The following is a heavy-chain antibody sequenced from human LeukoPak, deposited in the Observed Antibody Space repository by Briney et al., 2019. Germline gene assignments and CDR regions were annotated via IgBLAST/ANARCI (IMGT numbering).Heavy chain of an antibody. CDR3: AKGHSRGSSYYYGMDV. D-gene: IGHD1-26*01. J-gene: IGHJ6*01. V-gene: IGHV3-23*01. Sequence: GGSLRLSSAASGFTFSSYAMSWVRQAPGKGLEWVSAISGSGGSTYYADSVKGRFTISRDNSKNTLYLQMNSLRAEDTAVYYCAKGHSRGSSYYYGMDVWGQGTTVTVSS. CDR2: ISGSGGST. CDR1: GFTFSSYA.